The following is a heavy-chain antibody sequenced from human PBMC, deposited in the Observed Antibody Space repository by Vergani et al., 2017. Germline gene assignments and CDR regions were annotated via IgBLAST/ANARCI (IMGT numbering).Heavy chain of an antibody. D-gene: IGHD3-16*01. CDR2: IQFEGSNQ. CDR3: AKHFRGWGIDY. J-gene: IGHJ4*02. CDR1: GFTLRKYD. Sequence: QVQLVESGGGVVQRGGSLRISRATSGFTLRKYDLPGIRQGPGKGVEFVAFIQFEGSNQYYADPVKGRFTLSRDFSKNTLYLQMNSLRTDDTATYYCAKHFRGWGIDYWGQGTQVIVAS. V-gene: IGHV3-30*02.